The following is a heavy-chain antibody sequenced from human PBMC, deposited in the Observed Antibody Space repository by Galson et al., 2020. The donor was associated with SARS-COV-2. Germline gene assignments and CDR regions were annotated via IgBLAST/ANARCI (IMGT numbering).Heavy chain of an antibody. Sequence: GGSLRLSCAASGFTFSSYAMSWVRQAPGKGLEWVSAISGSGGSTYYADSVKGRFTISRDNSKNTLYLQMNSLRAEDTAVYYCAKSGLGSYEGYYYYMDVWGKGTTVTVSS. D-gene: IGHD5-12*01. V-gene: IGHV3-23*01. CDR2: ISGSGGST. J-gene: IGHJ6*03. CDR1: GFTFSSYA. CDR3: AKSGLGSYEGYYYYMDV.